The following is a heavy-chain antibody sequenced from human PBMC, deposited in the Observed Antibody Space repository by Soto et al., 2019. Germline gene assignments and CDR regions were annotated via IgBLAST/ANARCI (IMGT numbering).Heavy chain of an antibody. V-gene: IGHV6-1*01. D-gene: IGHD1-26*01. CDR2: TYYRSKWYN. CDR3: ARETLSGSDY. J-gene: IGHJ4*02. Sequence: WVRQAPGQGLEWLGRTYYRSKWYNDYAVSVKSRITINPDTSKNQFSLQLNSVTPEDTAVYYCARETLSGSDYWGQGTLVTVSS.